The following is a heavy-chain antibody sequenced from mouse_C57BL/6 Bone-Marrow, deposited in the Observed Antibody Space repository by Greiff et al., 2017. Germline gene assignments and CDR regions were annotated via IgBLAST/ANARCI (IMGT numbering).Heavy chain of an antibody. CDR3: ARPKIYYGNYFDY. CDR1: GFTFSSYG. CDR2: ISSGGSYT. Sequence: EVKVVESGGDLVKPGGSLKLSCAASGFTFSSYGMSWVRQTPDKRLEWVATISSGGSYTYYPDSVKGRFTISRDNAKNTLYLQMSSLKSEDTAMYYCARPKIYYGNYFDYWGQGTTLTVSS. D-gene: IGHD1-1*01. V-gene: IGHV5-6*01. J-gene: IGHJ2*01.